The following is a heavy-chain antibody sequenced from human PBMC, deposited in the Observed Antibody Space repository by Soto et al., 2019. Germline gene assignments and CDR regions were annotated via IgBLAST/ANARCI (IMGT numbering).Heavy chain of an antibody. D-gene: IGHD6-13*01. J-gene: IGHJ4*02. V-gene: IGHV3-48*01. Sequence: GGSLRLSCAASGFTFSSYSMNWVRQAPGKGLEWVSYISSSSSTIYYADSVKGRFTISRDNAKNSLYLQMNSLRAEDTAVYYCAGGVAAAGLPDFDYWGQGTLVTVSS. CDR3: AGGVAAAGLPDFDY. CDR1: GFTFSSYS. CDR2: ISSSSSTI.